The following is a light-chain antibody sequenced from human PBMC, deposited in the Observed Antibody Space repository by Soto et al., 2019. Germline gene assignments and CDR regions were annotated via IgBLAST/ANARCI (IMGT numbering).Light chain of an antibody. J-gene: IGKJ2*01. CDR1: QSVSNT. CDR2: GTS. V-gene: IGKV3-15*01. CDR3: QQYNNWPYT. Sequence: EIVMTQSPATLSVSPGERATLSCRASQSVSNTLAWYQQKPGQAPSLLIYGTSTRATGIPARFSGSGSGTEFTLTISSLQSEDFAVYYCQQYNNWPYTFGQGTKLEIK.